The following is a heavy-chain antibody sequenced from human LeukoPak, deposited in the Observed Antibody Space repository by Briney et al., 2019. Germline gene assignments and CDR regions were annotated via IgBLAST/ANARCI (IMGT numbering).Heavy chain of an antibody. J-gene: IGHJ4*02. V-gene: IGHV3-23*01. CDR3: ARDPLGTRPGFDY. Sequence: PGGSLRLSCAASGFTFSDYAMSWVRQAPGKGLEWVSAISGSGGTTYYADSVKGRFTISRDNSKNTLYLQMNSLRAEDTAVYYCARDPLGTRPGFDYWGQGTLVTVSS. D-gene: IGHD1-1*01. CDR2: ISGSGGTT. CDR1: GFTFSDYA.